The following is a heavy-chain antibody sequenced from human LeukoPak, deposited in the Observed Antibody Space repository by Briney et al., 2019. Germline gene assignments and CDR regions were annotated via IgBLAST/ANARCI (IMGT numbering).Heavy chain of an antibody. CDR1: GYTFTSYY. Sequence: ASVKVSCKASGYTFTSYYMHWVRQAPGQGLEWMGIINPNGGSTSYAQKFQGRVTMTRDMSTSTVYMELSSLRSEDTAVYYCARVYGSGSPFDYWGQGTLVTVSS. D-gene: IGHD3-10*01. CDR2: INPNGGST. J-gene: IGHJ4*02. V-gene: IGHV1-46*01. CDR3: ARVYGSGSPFDY.